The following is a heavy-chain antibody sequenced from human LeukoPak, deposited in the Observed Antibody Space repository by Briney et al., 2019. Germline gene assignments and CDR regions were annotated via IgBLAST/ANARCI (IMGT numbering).Heavy chain of an antibody. CDR2: ISAYNGNT. D-gene: IGHD3-22*01. CDR1: GFTFSSYA. V-gene: IGHV1-18*01. J-gene: IGHJ4*02. Sequence: GGSLRLSCAASGFTFSSYAMSWVRQAPGKGLEWMGWISAYNGNTNYAQKLQGRVTMTTDTSTSTAYMELRSLRSDDTAVYYCARDFESGTMTFDYWGQGTLVTVSS. CDR3: ARDFESGTMTFDY.